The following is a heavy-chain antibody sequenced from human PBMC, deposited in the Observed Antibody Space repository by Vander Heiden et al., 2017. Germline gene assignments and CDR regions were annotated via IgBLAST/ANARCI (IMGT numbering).Heavy chain of an antibody. CDR2: ISPIFGTA. V-gene: IGHV1-69*01. D-gene: IGHD3-10*01. J-gene: IGHJ5*02. Sequence: VRQAPGQGLEWMGGISPIFGTANYAQKFQGRVTITADESTSTAYMELSSLRSEDTAVYYCARDVSAMVRGVIPHNWFDPWGQGTLVTVSS. CDR3: ARDVSAMVRGVIPHNWFDP.